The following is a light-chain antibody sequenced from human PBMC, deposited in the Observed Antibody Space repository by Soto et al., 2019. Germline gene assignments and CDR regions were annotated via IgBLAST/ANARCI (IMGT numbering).Light chain of an antibody. J-gene: IGLJ2*01. V-gene: IGLV2-8*01. CDR1: SRDIGGYDF. CDR3: SSYGGSNNLL. CDR2: DVI. Sequence: QSALTQPPSASGSPGQSVTISCTGPSRDIGGYDFVSWYQQHPGKAPKLLIYDVIKRPSGVPDRFSGSKSGNTASLTVSVLQTDDEADYYCSSYGGSNNLLFGGGTKLTVL.